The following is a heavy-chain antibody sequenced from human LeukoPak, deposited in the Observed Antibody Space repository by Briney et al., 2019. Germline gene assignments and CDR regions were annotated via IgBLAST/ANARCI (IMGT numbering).Heavy chain of an antibody. D-gene: IGHD5-24*01. CDR3: ARLGDGGNLRYFDY. J-gene: IGHJ4*02. Sequence: PSETLSLTCTVSGDSISGNYWTWIRQPPGKGLEGIGYIYYSGSTNYNASLKSRVTISVDTSKNQFSLKLSSVTAADTAVYYCARLGDGGNLRYFDYWGQGALVTVSS. CDR2: IYYSGST. V-gene: IGHV4-59*08. CDR1: GDSISGNY.